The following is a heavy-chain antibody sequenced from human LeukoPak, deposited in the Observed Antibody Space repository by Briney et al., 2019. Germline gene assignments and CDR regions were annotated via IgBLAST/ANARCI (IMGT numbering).Heavy chain of an antibody. V-gene: IGHV4-61*05. CDR3: ARAPNYYDILTGYYGLSGMDV. D-gene: IGHD3-9*01. CDR2: IYYSGST. J-gene: IGHJ6*02. CDR1: GGSISTRSYY. Sequence: SETLSLTCTVSGGSISTRSYYWGWIRQPPRKGLEWIGYIYYSGSTNYNPSLKSRVTISVDTSKNQFSLKLSSVTAADTAVYYCARAPNYYDILTGYYGLSGMDVWGQGTTVTVSS.